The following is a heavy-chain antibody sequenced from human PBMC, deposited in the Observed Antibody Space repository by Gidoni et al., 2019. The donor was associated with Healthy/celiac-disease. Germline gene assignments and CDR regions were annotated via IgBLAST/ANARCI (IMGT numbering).Heavy chain of an antibody. CDR2: IYSGGST. J-gene: IGHJ4*02. CDR1: AFTVSSNY. D-gene: IGHD2-15*01. V-gene: IGHV3-53*01. CDR3: ARAEAHCSGGSCYPVHFDY. Sequence: EVQLVESGGGLIQPGGSLSLSCAPSAFTVSSNYLSWVRHAPGQGLGWGRQAPGKGLEWVSVIYSGGSTYYADSVKGRFTISRDNSKNTLYLQMNSLRAEDTAVYYCARAEAHCSGGSCYPVHFDYWGQGTLVTVSS.